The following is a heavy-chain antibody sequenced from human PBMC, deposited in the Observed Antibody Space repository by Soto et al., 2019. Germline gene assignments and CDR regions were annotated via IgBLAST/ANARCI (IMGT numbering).Heavy chain of an antibody. CDR3: ARGPRNWGFDY. CDR1: RDTFATYD. CDR2: INPNTGNT. D-gene: IGHD7-27*01. J-gene: IGHJ4*02. Sequence: QVQQVQSGAEVKKPGASVKVSCKASRDTFATYDFTWVLQATGQGPEWMGWINPNTGNTGYAQKFQGRVTRTRNTSISTIYMELSSPRSDDTAVYYCARGPRNWGFDYWGQGTLVTVSS. V-gene: IGHV1-8*01.